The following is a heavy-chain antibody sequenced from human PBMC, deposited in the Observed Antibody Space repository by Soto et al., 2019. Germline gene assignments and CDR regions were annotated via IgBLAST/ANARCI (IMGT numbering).Heavy chain of an antibody. Sequence: GGSLRLSCAASGFTFNSYGMHWVRQAPGKGLEWVSYISSSSSTIFYTDSVKGRFTVSRDNAKNSLYLQMNSLRAEDTAVHYCARPTYYYDSSGPPAYWGQGTLVTVSS. CDR1: GFTFNSYG. CDR3: ARPTYYYDSSGPPAY. V-gene: IGHV3-48*01. J-gene: IGHJ4*02. CDR2: ISSSSSTI. D-gene: IGHD3-22*01.